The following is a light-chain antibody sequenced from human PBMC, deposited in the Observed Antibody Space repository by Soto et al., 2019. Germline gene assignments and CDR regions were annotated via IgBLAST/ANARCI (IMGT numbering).Light chain of an antibody. CDR3: QQYNNWPRT. CDR2: GAY. Sequence: EIVMTQSPATLSVSPGERATLSCRASQSVSSNLAWYQQKPGQAPRLLIYGAYTRATGIPARCSGSGSGTEFTLPVSSLQSEDFAVYYCQQYNNWPRTFGQGIQVAIK. J-gene: IGKJ1*01. V-gene: IGKV3-15*01. CDR1: QSVSSN.